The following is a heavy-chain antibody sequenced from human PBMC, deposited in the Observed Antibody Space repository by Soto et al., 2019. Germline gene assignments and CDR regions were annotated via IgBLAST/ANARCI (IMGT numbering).Heavy chain of an antibody. CDR3: ARIPRVTTYYEFWSGYPPHMDV. CDR1: GYSFASYD. J-gene: IGHJ6*03. Sequence: GASVKVSCKASGYSFASYDINWVRQATGQGLEWMGWMNPNSGNTGYAQKFQGRVTMTRNTSISTAYMELSSLRSEDTAVYYCARIPRVTTYYEFWSGYPPHMDVWGKGTTVTVSS. D-gene: IGHD3-3*01. V-gene: IGHV1-8*01. CDR2: MNPNSGNT.